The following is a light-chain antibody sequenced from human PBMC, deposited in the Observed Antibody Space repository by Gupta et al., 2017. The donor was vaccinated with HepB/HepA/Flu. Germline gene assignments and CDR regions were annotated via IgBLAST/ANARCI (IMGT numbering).Light chain of an antibody. J-gene: IGLJ2*01. V-gene: IGLV3-25*03. CDR2: KDS. CDR1: ALPKQY. Sequence: SYELTQPPSVSVSPGQTARITCSGDALPKQYAYWYQQQPGQAPVLVIYKDSERPSGIPERFSGSSSGTTVTLTISGVQAEDEADYYCQSADSSGTSHVVFGGGTKLTVL. CDR3: QSADSSGTSHVV.